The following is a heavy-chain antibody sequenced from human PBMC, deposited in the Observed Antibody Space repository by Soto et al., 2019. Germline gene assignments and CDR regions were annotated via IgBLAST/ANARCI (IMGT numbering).Heavy chain of an antibody. D-gene: IGHD5-12*01. CDR1: GFTFSSYA. Sequence: GGSLRLSCAASGFTFSSYAMSWVRQALGKGLEWVSGISGSGGGTYYADSVKGRFTISRDNSKNTLYLQMNSLRAEDTAVYYCAKDARWGYDYGRDFYLDSWGQGTLVTVSS. CDR3: AKDARWGYDYGRDFYLDS. CDR2: ISGSGGGT. J-gene: IGHJ4*02. V-gene: IGHV3-23*01.